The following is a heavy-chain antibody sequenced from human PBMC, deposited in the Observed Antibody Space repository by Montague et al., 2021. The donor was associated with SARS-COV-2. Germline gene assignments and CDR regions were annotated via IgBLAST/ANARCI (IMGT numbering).Heavy chain of an antibody. Sequence: SETLSLTCTVSGGSISSSNYYWGWIRQPPGKGLEWIGSIYYSGSTYYNPSLKSRVTISVDTSKNQFSLKLSSVTAADTAVYYCARDLRRGFDPWGQGTLVTVSS. V-gene: IGHV4-39*07. CDR1: GGSISSSNYY. J-gene: IGHJ5*02. CDR2: IYYSGST. D-gene: IGHD3-10*01. CDR3: ARDLRRGFDP.